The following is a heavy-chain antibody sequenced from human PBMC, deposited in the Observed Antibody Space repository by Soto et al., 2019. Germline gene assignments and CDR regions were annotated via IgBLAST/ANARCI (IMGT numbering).Heavy chain of an antibody. CDR2: IYTSGST. V-gene: IGHV4-4*07. D-gene: IGHD4-17*01. CDR3: ATNRPKGYTTESWFDP. J-gene: IGHJ5*02. CDR1: GGSISSYY. Sequence: SETLSLTCTVSGGSISSYYWSWIRQPAGKGLERIGRIYTSGSTNYNPSLKSRVTMSVDTSKNQFSLKLSSVTAADTAVYYCATNRPKGYTTESWFDPWGQGTLVTVSS.